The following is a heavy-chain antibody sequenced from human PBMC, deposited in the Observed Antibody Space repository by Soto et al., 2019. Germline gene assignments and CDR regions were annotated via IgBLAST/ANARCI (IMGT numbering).Heavy chain of an antibody. J-gene: IGHJ6*02. CDR2: IWYDGSNK. CDR1: GFTFSSYG. V-gene: IGHV3-33*01. CDR3: ARDRAGERPTGYYYGMDV. Sequence: QVQLVESGGGVVQPGRSLRLSCAASGFTFSSYGMHWVRQAPGKGLEWVAVIWYDGSNKYYADSVKGRFTISRDNSKNTLYLQMNSLRAEDTAVYYCARDRAGERPTGYYYGMDVWGQGTTVTVSS. D-gene: IGHD6-13*01.